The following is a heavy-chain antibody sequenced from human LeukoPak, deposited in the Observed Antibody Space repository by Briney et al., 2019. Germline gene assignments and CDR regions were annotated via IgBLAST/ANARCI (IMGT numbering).Heavy chain of an antibody. Sequence: AASVKVSCKASGGTFSSYAISWVRQAPGQGLEWMGRIIPILGIANYAQKFQGRVTITADKSTSTAYMELSSLRSEDTAVYYCAARQGSYGPEDPWGQGTLVTVSS. CDR3: AARQGSYGPEDP. J-gene: IGHJ5*02. V-gene: IGHV1-69*04. CDR2: IIPILGIA. CDR1: GGTFSSYA. D-gene: IGHD3-16*01.